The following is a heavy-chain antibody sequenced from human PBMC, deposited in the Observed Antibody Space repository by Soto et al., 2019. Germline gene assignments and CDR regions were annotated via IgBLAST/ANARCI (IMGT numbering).Heavy chain of an antibody. D-gene: IGHD2-15*01. CDR3: AKDRLGYCSGGSCYPGTFDS. V-gene: IGHV3-23*01. CDR2: ISGSGGST. J-gene: IGHJ4*02. Sequence: EVQLLESGGGLVQPGGSLRLSCAASGFTFSNYAMSWVRQAPGKGLEWVSAISGSGGSTHYADSVKGRFTISRDNSRKTLYLQMNNLRAEETYVYYCAKDRLGYCSGGSCYPGTFDSWGQGTLVTVSA. CDR1: GFTFSNYA.